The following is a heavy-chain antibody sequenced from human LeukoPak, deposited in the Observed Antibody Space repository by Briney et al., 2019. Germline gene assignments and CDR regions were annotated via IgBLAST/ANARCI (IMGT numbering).Heavy chain of an antibody. CDR1: GFTFSSYS. D-gene: IGHD6-19*01. Sequence: HSGGSLRLSCAASGFTFSSYSMNWVRQAPGKGLEWVSYISSSSSTIYYADSVKGRFTISRDNAKNSLYLQMNSLRAEDTAVYYCARAPAGGTGYSSGWYGPSDYWGQGTLVTVSS. J-gene: IGHJ4*02. V-gene: IGHV3-48*04. CDR2: ISSSSSTI. CDR3: ARAPAGGTGYSSGWYGPSDY.